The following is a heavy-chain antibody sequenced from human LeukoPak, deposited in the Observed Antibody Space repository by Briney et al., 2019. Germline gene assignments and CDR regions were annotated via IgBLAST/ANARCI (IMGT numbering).Heavy chain of an antibody. D-gene: IGHD3-10*01. CDR2: IYSGGST. CDR1: GFTFSNYW. J-gene: IGHJ4*02. V-gene: IGHV3-66*01. CDR3: AKAGILWFGELLF. Sequence: PGGSLRLSCAASGFTFSNYWMHWVRQAPGKGLEWVSLIYSGGSTYYADSVKGRFTISRDNSKNTLYLQMNSLRAEDTAVYYCAKAGILWFGELLFGGQGTLVTVSS.